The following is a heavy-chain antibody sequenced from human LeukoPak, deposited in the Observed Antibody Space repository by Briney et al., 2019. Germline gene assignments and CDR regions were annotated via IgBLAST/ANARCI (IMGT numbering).Heavy chain of an antibody. D-gene: IGHD6-19*01. V-gene: IGHV4-30-2*01. Sequence: SQTLSLTCEVSGGSISSGGYSWSWIRQPPGKGLEWIGYSYHSGTTYYNPSLKSRVIISVDRSRNQFSLKLSSVTAADTAVYYCARDRRRTSIAVGAFDIWGQGTMVTVSS. CDR2: SYHSGTT. CDR3: ARDRRRTSIAVGAFDI. CDR1: GGSISSGGYS. J-gene: IGHJ3*02.